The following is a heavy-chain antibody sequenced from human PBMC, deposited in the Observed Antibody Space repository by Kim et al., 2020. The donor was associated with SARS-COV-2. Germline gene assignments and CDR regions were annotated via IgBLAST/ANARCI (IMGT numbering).Heavy chain of an antibody. CDR2: IKQDGSEK. D-gene: IGHD3-22*01. CDR1: GFTFSSYW. V-gene: IGHV3-7*01. CDR3: ARVENGDYYDSSGYYPLGGAFDI. J-gene: IGHJ3*02. Sequence: GGSLRLSCAASGFTFSSYWMSWVRQAPGKGLEWVANIKQDGSEKYYVDSVKGRFTISRDNAKNSLYLQMNSLRAEDTAVYYCARVENGDYYDSSGYYPLGGAFDIWGQGTMVTVSS.